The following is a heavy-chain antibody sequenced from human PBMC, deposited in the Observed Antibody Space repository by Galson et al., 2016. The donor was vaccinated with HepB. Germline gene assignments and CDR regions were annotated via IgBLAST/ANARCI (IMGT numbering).Heavy chain of an antibody. CDR1: GFDFSDAW. CDR3: TTGKWVWLRVGMDV. Sequence: SLRLSCAVSGFDFSDAWMNWVRQAPGRGLEWVGRIKSNSVGGTTDYAASVKGRFSISRDDSKKTLYLQMNSLKTEDTAVYYCTTGKWVWLRVGMDVWGQGTTVTVSS. J-gene: IGHJ6*02. V-gene: IGHV3-15*07. D-gene: IGHD5-18*01. CDR2: IKSNSVGGTT.